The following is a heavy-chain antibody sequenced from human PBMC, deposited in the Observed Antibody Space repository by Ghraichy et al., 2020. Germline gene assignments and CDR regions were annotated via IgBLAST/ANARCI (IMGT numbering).Heavy chain of an antibody. CDR1: GYTFTGYY. CDR2: INPNSGST. Sequence: ASVKVSCKASGYTFTGYYMHWVRQAPGQGLEWMGWINPNSGSTNYAQKFQGRVTMTRDTSISTAYMELSRLRSDDTAVYYCARDSPLQLDWDYWGQGSLVSVSS. J-gene: IGHJ4*02. V-gene: IGHV1-2*02. CDR3: ARDSPLQLDWDY. D-gene: IGHD5-18*01.